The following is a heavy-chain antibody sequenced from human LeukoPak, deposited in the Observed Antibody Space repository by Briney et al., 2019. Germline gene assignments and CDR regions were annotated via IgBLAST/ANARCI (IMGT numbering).Heavy chain of an antibody. CDR1: GFTFSSYG. D-gene: IGHD2-2*01. Sequence: GGSLRLSCAASGFTFSSYGMHWVRQAPGKGLEWGAFIRYDGSNKYYADSVKGRFTISRDNSKNTLYLQMNSLRAEDTAVYYCAKSTVPAAVPTYFDYWGQGTLVTVSS. J-gene: IGHJ4*02. CDR2: IRYDGSNK. CDR3: AKSTVPAAVPTYFDY. V-gene: IGHV3-30*02.